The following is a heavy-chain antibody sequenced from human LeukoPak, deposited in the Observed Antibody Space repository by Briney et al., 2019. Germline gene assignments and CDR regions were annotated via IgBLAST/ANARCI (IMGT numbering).Heavy chain of an antibody. J-gene: IGHJ4*02. Sequence: GGSLRLSCAASGFTFGSSSMSWVRQAPGKGLEWVSSLSGSGFTTSYADSVKGRFTISRDNSKNTLYLQMNSLRAEDTAVYYCAKRDTSGYYYFDYWSQGTLVTVSS. D-gene: IGHD3-22*01. CDR1: GFTFGSSS. CDR2: LSGSGFTT. CDR3: AKRDTSGYYYFDY. V-gene: IGHV3-23*01.